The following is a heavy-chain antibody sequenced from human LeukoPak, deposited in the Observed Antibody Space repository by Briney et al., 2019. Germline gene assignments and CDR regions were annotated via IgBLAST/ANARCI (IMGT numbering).Heavy chain of an antibody. CDR2: ITSSSSYI. D-gene: IGHD3-9*01. V-gene: IGHV3-21*01. CDR1: GFTFSCYT. J-gene: IGHJ4*02. CDR3: ARVFSGTLTFDH. Sequence: PGGSLRLSFAASGFTFSCYTMNWVRQAPGKGLQLVSSITSSSSYIYYADSAKGRFTISRDNAKNSLFLQMNSLRAEDTAVYYCARVFSGTLTFDHWGQGTLVAVSS.